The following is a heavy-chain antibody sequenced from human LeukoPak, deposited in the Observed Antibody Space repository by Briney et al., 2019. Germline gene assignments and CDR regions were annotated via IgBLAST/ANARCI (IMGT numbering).Heavy chain of an antibody. J-gene: IGHJ4*02. Sequence: PGRSLRLSCATSGFTFSTSTMRWVRQAPGKGLEGVAFITYDGSNTYYRDFVEGRFTISRDDSKNTVYLQMDSLRAEDTAVYYCAASSSTARSYFDYWGQGILVTVSS. CDR1: GFTFSTST. D-gene: IGHD5-18*01. V-gene: IGHV3-30*04. CDR3: AASSSTARSYFDY. CDR2: ITYDGSNT.